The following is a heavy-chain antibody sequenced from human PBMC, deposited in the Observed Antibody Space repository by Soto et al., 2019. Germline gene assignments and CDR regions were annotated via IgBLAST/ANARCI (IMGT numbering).Heavy chain of an antibody. CDR3: ARPSPGSSSSWYAFDI. CDR2: IYSGGST. J-gene: IGHJ3*02. Sequence: GGSLRLSCAASGFTVSSNYMSWVRQAPGKGLEWVSGIYSGGSTYYADSVKGRFTISRDKSKNKLYLQMKSLRADDTAVYFCARPSPGSSSSWYAFDIWGQGTMVTVSS. D-gene: IGHD6-13*01. V-gene: IGHV3-66*04. CDR1: GFTVSSNY.